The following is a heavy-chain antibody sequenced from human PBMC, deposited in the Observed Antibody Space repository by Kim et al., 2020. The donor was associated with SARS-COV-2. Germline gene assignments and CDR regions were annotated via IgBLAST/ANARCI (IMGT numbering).Heavy chain of an antibody. J-gene: IGHJ2*01. CDR3: ARSPRRSSTTRQHWYFDL. Sequence: KSRVTISVDTSKNQFSLKLSSVTAADTAVYYCARSPRRSSTTRQHWYFDLWGRGTLVTVSS. V-gene: IGHV4-34*01. D-gene: IGHD2-2*01.